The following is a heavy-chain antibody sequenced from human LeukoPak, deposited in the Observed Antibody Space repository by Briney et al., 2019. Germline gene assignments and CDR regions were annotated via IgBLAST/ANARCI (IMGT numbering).Heavy chain of an antibody. D-gene: IGHD3-22*01. V-gene: IGHV4-30-2*01. J-gene: IGHJ5*02. CDR1: GGSISSGGYS. CDR3: ARESKSDSSGFDP. Sequence: PSETLSLTCAVSGGSISSGGYSWSWIRQPPGKGLEWIGYIYHSGSTYYNPSLKSRVTISVDRSKNQFPLKLSSVTAADTAVYYCARESKSDSSGFDPWGQGTLVTVSS. CDR2: IYHSGST.